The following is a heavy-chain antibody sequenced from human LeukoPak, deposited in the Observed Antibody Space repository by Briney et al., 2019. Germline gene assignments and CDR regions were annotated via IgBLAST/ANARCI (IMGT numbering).Heavy chain of an antibody. CDR2: SYYSGST. D-gene: IGHD2-21*01. CDR1: GFTFSSNY. CDR3: ARVGGVNSVVY. J-gene: IGHJ4*02. V-gene: IGHV4-59*12. Sequence: GSLRLSCAASGFTFSSNYMSWVRQAPGKGLEWIGYSYYSGSTYYNPSLKSRVTISIDTSKNQFSLKLNSVTAADTAVYYCARVGGVNSVVYWGQGTLVTVSS.